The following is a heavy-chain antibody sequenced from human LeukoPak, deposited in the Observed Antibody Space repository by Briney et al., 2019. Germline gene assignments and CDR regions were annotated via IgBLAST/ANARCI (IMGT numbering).Heavy chain of an antibody. Sequence: PSETLSLTCTVSGGSISSYYWSWIRQPPGKGLEWIGYIYYSGSTNYNPSLKSRVTISVDTSKNQFSLKLSSVTAADTAVYYCARAKGYSSGWYPYYFDYWGQGTLVTVSS. CDR1: GGSISSYY. V-gene: IGHV4-59*01. CDR3: ARAKGYSSGWYPYYFDY. D-gene: IGHD6-19*01. J-gene: IGHJ4*02. CDR2: IYYSGST.